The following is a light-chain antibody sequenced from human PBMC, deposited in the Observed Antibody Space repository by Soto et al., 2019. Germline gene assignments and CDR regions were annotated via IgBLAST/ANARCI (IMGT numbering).Light chain of an antibody. CDR3: QQYNSYSPWT. Sequence: DIQMTQSPSTLSASVGDRVTITCRASQSISSWLAWYQQKPGKAPKLLIYKASSLEGGIPSRFSGSGSGTEFTFTISRLQPDDFGTYYCQQYNSYSPWTFGQGTKVEIK. CDR1: QSISSW. CDR2: KAS. V-gene: IGKV1-5*03. J-gene: IGKJ1*01.